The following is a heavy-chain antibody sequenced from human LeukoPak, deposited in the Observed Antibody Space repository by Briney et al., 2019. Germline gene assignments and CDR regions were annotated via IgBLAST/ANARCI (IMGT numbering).Heavy chain of an antibody. J-gene: IGHJ4*02. V-gene: IGHV4-39*07. CDR2: IYYSGST. D-gene: IGHD6-19*01. CDR3: ARDDRFAAVAGTFDY. Sequence: SETLSLTCTVSGGSISSSSYYWGWIRQPPGKGLEWIGSIYYSGSTYYNPSLKSRVTISVDTSKNQFSLKLSSVTAADTAVYYCARDDRFAAVAGTFDYWGQGTLVTVSS. CDR1: GGSISSSSYY.